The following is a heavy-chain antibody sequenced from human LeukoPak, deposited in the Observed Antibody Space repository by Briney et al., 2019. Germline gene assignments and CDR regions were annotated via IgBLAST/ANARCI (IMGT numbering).Heavy chain of an antibody. V-gene: IGHV3-74*01. D-gene: IGHD2-2*01. J-gene: IGHJ4*02. CDR3: ARVESGSCSNTRCRNIDC. CDR1: GFTFSKYW. CDR2: INTDGSDT. Sequence: GGPLRLSCAGSGFTFSKYWLHWVRQAPGKGLVWVSRINTDGSDTSYADSVKGRFTISRDNAKNTLYLQMRSLRAEDTAVYYCARVESGSCSNTRCRNIDCWGQGTLVTVSS.